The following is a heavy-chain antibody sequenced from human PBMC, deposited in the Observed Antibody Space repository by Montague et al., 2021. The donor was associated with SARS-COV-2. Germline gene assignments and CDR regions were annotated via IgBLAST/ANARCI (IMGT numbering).Heavy chain of an antibody. V-gene: IGHV3-21*01. CDR3: ARDFGYYYGSGSYPTCDY. J-gene: IGHJ4*02. D-gene: IGHD3-10*01. CDR1: GFTFSSFS. Sequence: SLRLSCAASGFTFSSFSMNWVRQAPGKGLEWVSSISSSSSYIYYADSVKGRFTISRDNAKNSLYLQMNSLRAEDTAVYYCARDFGYYYGSGSYPTCDYWGQGTLVTVSS. CDR2: ISSSSSYI.